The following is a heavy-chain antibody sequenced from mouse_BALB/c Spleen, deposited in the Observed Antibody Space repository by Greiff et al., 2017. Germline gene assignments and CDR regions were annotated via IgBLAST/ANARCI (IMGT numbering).Heavy chain of an antibody. D-gene: IGHD1-3*01. Sequence: VMLVESGPGLVQPSQSLSITCTVSGFSLTSYGVHWVRQSPGKGLEWLGVIWSGGSTDYNAAFISRLSISKDNSKSQVFFKMNSLQANDTAIYYCARNLYDYDAMDYWGQGTSVTVSS. V-gene: IGHV2-2*02. CDR1: GFSLTSYG. CDR3: ARNLYDYDAMDY. CDR2: IWSGGST. J-gene: IGHJ4*01.